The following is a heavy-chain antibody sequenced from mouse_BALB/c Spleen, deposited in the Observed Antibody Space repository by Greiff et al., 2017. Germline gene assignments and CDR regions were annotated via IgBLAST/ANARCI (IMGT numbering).Heavy chain of an antibody. V-gene: IGHV5-6-4*01. Sequence: EVKVVESGGGLVKPGGSLKLSCAASGFTFSSYTMSWVRQTPEKRLEWVATISSGGSYTYYPDSVKGRFTISRDNAKNTLYLQMSSLKSEDTAMYYCTWGTERPFDYWGQGTTLTVSS. CDR2: ISSGGSYT. J-gene: IGHJ2*01. CDR3: TWGTERPFDY. D-gene: IGHD3-3*01. CDR1: GFTFSSYT.